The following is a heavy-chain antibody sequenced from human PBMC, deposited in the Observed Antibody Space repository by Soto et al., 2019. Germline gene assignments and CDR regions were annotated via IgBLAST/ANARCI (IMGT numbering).Heavy chain of an antibody. D-gene: IGHD5-12*01. V-gene: IGHV3-30-3*01. CDR1: GFTFSSYA. CDR2: ISYDGSNK. CDR3: ARDQGAYKWLRFGWYFDY. J-gene: IGHJ4*02. Sequence: TGGSLRLSCAASGFTFSSYAMHWVRQAPGKGLEWVAVISYDGSNKYYADSVKGRFTISRDNSKNTLYLQMNSLRAEDTAVYYCARDQGAYKWLRFGWYFDYWGQGTPVTVSS.